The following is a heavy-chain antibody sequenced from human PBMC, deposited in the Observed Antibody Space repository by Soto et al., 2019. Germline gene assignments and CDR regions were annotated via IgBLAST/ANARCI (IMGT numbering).Heavy chain of an antibody. CDR3: ARVGVGATGGYYFDY. D-gene: IGHD1-26*01. CDR2: INPNSGGT. J-gene: IGHJ4*02. V-gene: IGHV1-2*04. Sequence: ASAKVSCKASGYTFTGYYMHWVRQAPGQGLEWMGWINPNSGGTNYAQKFQGWVTMTRDTSISTAYMELSRLRSDDTAVYYCARVGVGATGGYYFDYWGQGTLVTVSS. CDR1: GYTFTGYY.